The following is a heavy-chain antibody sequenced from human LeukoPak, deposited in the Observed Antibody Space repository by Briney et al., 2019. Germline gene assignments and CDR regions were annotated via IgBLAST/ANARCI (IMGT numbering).Heavy chain of an antibody. V-gene: IGHV4-38-2*02. CDR1: GYSISSAYY. J-gene: IGHJ4*02. CDR2: IYHSGST. D-gene: IGHD1-26*01. CDR3: ARDRVGATAIDY. Sequence: SETLSLTCTVSGYSISSAYYWGWIRQPPGKGLEWIGNIYHSGSTYYNPSLRGRVTISVDTSKNQFSLKLNSVTAAGTAVYYCARDRVGATAIDYWGQGTLVTVSS.